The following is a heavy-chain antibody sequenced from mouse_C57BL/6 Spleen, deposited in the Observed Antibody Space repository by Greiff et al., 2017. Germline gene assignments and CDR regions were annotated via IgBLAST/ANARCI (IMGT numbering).Heavy chain of an antibody. CDR2: INPSSGYT. J-gene: IGHJ4*01. Sequence: QVQLKQSGAELAKPGASVKLSCKASGYTFTSYWMHWVKQRPGQGLEWIGYINPSSGYTKYNQKFKDKATLTADKSSSTAYMQLSSLTYEDSAVYYCARDYYYGSSYEGYAMDYWGQGTSVTVSS. CDR3: ARDYYYGSSYEGYAMDY. V-gene: IGHV1-7*01. D-gene: IGHD1-1*01. CDR1: GYTFTSYW.